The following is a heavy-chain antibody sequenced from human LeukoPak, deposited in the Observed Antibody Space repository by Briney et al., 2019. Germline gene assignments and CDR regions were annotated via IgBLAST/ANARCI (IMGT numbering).Heavy chain of an antibody. D-gene: IGHD4-11*01. Sequence: ASVKVSCKASGGTFSRYAINWVRQAPGQGLEWMGWISAYNGNTNYAQKLQGRVTMTTDTSTSTAYMELRSLRSDDTAVYYCARSGPMTTNWFDPWGQGTLVTVSS. CDR2: ISAYNGNT. CDR3: ARSGPMTTNWFDP. J-gene: IGHJ5*02. CDR1: GGTFSRYA. V-gene: IGHV1-18*01.